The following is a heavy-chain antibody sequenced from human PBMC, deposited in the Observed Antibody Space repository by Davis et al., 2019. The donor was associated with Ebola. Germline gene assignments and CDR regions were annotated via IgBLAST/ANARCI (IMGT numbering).Heavy chain of an antibody. CDR1: GGSISSSSYY. CDR2: IYYSGST. CDR3: ARGQQWLVSGLRFDY. J-gene: IGHJ4*02. D-gene: IGHD6-19*01. Sequence: MPSETLSLTCTVSGGSISSSSYYWGWIRQPPGKGLEWIGSIYYSGSTYYNPSLQSRVTISVDTSKNQFYLKLRSVTAADTSVDYCARGQQWLVSGLRFDYWGQGTLVTVSS. V-gene: IGHV4-39*01.